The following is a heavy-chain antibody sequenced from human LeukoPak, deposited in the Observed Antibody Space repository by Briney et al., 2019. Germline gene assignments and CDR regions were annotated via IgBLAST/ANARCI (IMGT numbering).Heavy chain of an antibody. Sequence: PGGSLRLSCVASGFIFRDYAMGWVRQAPGKGLEWVSTISKSGDGMFYADSVKGRFTISRDNSKNTLNMHLNSLRAEDTAVYYCAKHNGWELHEYRFDYWGQGTLVTVSS. V-gene: IGHV3-23*01. CDR3: AKHNGWELHEYRFDY. CDR2: ISKSGDGM. CDR1: GFIFRDYA. J-gene: IGHJ4*02. D-gene: IGHD2-15*01.